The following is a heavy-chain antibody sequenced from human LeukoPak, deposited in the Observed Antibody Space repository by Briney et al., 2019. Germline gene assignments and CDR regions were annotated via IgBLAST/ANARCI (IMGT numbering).Heavy chain of an antibody. CDR3: AKDLRTTVTTQFFNY. CDR2: ISGSGDII. V-gene: IGHV3-23*01. Sequence: PGGSLRLSCAASGFTVSTNYMSWVRQAPGKGLEWVSGISGSGDIITYADSVKGRFTISRDNSKNTLYLQMNSLEAEDTAVYYCAKDLRTTVTTQFFNYWGQGTLVTVSS. D-gene: IGHD4-11*01. CDR1: GFTVSTNY. J-gene: IGHJ4*02.